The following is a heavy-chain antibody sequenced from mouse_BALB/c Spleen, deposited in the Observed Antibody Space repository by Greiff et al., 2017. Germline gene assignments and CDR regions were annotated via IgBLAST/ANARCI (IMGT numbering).Heavy chain of an antibody. CDR1: GFSLTGYG. CDR3: ARDKRYDGDYYAMDY. V-gene: IGHV2-6-7*01. J-gene: IGHJ4*01. CDR2: IWGDGST. Sequence: QVQLQQSGPGLVAPSQSLSITCTVSGFSLTGYGVNWVRQPPGKGLEWLGMIWGDGSTDYNSALKSRLSISKDNSKSQVFLKMNSLQTDDTARYYCARDKRYDGDYYAMDYWGQGTSVTVSS. D-gene: IGHD2-14*01.